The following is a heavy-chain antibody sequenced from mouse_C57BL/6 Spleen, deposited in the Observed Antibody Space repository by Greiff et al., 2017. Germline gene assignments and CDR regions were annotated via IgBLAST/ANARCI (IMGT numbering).Heavy chain of an antibody. CDR2: IYPRDGST. J-gene: IGHJ1*03. CDR1: GYTFTDHT. Sequence: QVKLQQSDAELVKPGASVKISCKVSGYTFTDHTINWMKQRTEQGLEWIGYIYPRDGSTKYNEKFKGKATLTADKSSSTAYMQLNILTSGDSTVYFSARSHYYGSRRGYIDVWGTGTSVTVSS. D-gene: IGHD1-1*01. V-gene: IGHV1-78*01. CDR3: ARSHYYGSRRGYIDV.